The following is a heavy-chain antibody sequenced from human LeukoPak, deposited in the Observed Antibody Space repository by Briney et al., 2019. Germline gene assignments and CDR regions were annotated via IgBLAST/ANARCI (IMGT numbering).Heavy chain of an antibody. V-gene: IGHV3-30*01. CDR3: ARGRLSDYYDSSGCLDY. D-gene: IGHD3-22*01. J-gene: IGHJ4*02. Sequence: GGSLRLSCAASGFTFSSYAMHWVCQAPGKGLEWVAVISYDGSNKYYADSVKGRFTISRDNSKNTLYLQMNSLRAEDTAVYYCARGRLSDYYDSSGCLDYWGQGTLVTVSS. CDR2: ISYDGSNK. CDR1: GFTFSSYA.